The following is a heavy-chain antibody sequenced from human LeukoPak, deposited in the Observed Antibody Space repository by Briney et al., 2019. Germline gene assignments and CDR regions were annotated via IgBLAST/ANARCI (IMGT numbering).Heavy chain of an antibody. CDR2: IYYSGST. J-gene: IGHJ4*02. D-gene: IGHD3-9*01. CDR3: ARGKRAGDMELDY. CDR1: DGSVSSDSYC. Sequence: PSETLSLTCTVSDGSVSSDSYCWSWIRQPPGKGLEWIGYIYYSGSTNYNPSLKSRVTISVDTSKNQFSLKLSSVTAADTAVYYCARGKRAGDMELDYWGQGTLVTVSS. V-gene: IGHV4-61*01.